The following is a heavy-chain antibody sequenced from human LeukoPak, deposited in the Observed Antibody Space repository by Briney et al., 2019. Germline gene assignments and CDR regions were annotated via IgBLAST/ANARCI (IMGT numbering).Heavy chain of an antibody. CDR3: ARESPTGSNYYYYYYMDV. J-gene: IGHJ6*03. D-gene: IGHD4-23*01. Sequence: PSETLSLTCTVSGGSISSGDYYWSWIRQPPGKGLEWIGYIYYSGSTYYNPSLKSRVTISVDTSKNQFSLKLSSVTAADTAVYYCARESPTGSNYYYYYYMDVWGKGTTVTVSS. CDR1: GGSISSGDYY. V-gene: IGHV4-30-4*08. CDR2: IYYSGST.